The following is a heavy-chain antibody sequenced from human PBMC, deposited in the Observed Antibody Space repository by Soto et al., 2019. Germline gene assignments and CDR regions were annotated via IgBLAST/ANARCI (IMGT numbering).Heavy chain of an antibody. CDR3: TRASSYAFDY. Sequence: PGGSLRLSCAASGFTFGGYGVHWVRQAPGKGLEWIGIIGYDGSNKYYANSVKGRFTISRDSSKNFLYLQMNGLKGDDSGIYYCTRASSYAFDYWGQGALVTVSS. V-gene: IGHV3-33*01. CDR2: IGYDGSNK. CDR1: GFTFGGYG. D-gene: IGHD2-2*01. J-gene: IGHJ4*02.